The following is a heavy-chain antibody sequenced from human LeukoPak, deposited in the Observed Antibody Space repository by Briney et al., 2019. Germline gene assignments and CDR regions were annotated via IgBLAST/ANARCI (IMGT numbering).Heavy chain of an antibody. D-gene: IGHD1-26*01. CDR3: AGAQWELPFDL. Sequence: PGRSLRLSCAASGFTFSSYAMHWVRQAPGKGLEWVAVISYDGSNKYYADSVKGRFTISRDNSKNTLYLQMNSLRAEDTAVYYCAGAQWELPFDLWGRGTLVTVSS. CDR1: GFTFSSYA. V-gene: IGHV3-30-3*01. J-gene: IGHJ2*01. CDR2: ISYDGSNK.